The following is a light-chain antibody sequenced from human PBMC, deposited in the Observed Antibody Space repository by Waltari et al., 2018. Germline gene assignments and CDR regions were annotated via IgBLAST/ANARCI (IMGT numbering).Light chain of an antibody. CDR3: HEYTVYPWT. CDR1: QSIGNW. V-gene: IGKV1-5*03. CDR2: QAS. Sequence: DIQMTQSPSTLSASVGDRVTITCRASQSIGNWLAWYQQKPGKAPDLLISQASNIESGVPSRFSGSGSGTEFTLTISSLQPDDFATYYCHEYTVYPWTFGQGTKVEIK. J-gene: IGKJ1*01.